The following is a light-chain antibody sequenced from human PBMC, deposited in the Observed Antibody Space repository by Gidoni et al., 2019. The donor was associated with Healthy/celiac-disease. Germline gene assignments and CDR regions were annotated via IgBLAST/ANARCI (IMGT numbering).Light chain of an antibody. CDR2: KAS. V-gene: IGKV1-5*03. CDR3: QQDNSYPYT. J-gene: IGKJ2*01. CDR1: QSISSW. Sequence: DIQMTQSPSTLSAAVGDRVTITCRARQSISSWLAWYQQKPGKAPKLLIYKASSLESGVTSRFSGSGSGTEFTLTISSLQPDELATYHCQQDNSYPYTFGQGTKLEIK.